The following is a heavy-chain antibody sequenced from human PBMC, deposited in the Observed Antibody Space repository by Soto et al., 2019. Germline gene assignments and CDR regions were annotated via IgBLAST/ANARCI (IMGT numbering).Heavy chain of an antibody. Sequence: SETLSLTCAVSGGSISNYYWSWFRQPPGKGLEWIGYIYYSGSTNYSTSLKSRVTISVDTSKSQFSLNLSFVTAADTAVYYCATMGTPATGLYFFDYWGQGSLVTVSS. J-gene: IGHJ4*02. CDR1: GGSISNYY. CDR2: IYYSGST. V-gene: IGHV4-59*08. CDR3: ATMGTPATGLYFFDY. D-gene: IGHD2-15*01.